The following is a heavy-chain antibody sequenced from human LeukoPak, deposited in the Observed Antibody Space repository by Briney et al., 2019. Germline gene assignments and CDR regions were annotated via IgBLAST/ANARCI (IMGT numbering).Heavy chain of an antibody. D-gene: IGHD6-6*01. CDR2: ISGSGRST. J-gene: IGHJ4*02. V-gene: IGHV3-23*01. CDR1: GFTFSSYA. Sequence: GGSLRLSCAASGFTFSSYAMSWVRQAPGKGLEWVSGISGSGRSTYNADSVKGRFTISRDNSKNTLYLQMNSLRAEDTAVYYCANYYRSWFSPFDYWGQGSLVTVSS. CDR3: ANYYRSWFSPFDY.